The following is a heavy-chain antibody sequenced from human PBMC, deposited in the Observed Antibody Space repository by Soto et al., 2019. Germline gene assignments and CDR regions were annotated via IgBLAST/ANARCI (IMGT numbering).Heavy chain of an antibody. CDR3: ARVAYDSNKTNEYYYYYYMDV. D-gene: IGHD4-4*01. CDR2: INHSGST. V-gene: IGHV4-34*01. CDR1: GGSFSGYY. J-gene: IGHJ6*03. Sequence: SETLSLTCAVYGGSFSGYYWSWIRQPPGKGLEWIGEINHSGSTNYNPSLKSRVTISVDTSKNQFSLKLSSVTAADTAVYYCARVAYDSNKTNEYYYYYYMDVWGKGTTVTVSS.